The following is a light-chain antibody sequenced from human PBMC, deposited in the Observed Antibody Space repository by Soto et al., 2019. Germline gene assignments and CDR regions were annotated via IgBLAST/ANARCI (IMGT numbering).Light chain of an antibody. V-gene: IGLV1-40*01. CDR3: QSYDSSLSGSV. CDR2: SNS. Sequence: QSVLTQPPLVSGAPGQRVTISCTGSSSNIGAGYDVHWYQQLPGTAPKLLIYSNSNRPSGVPDRLSGSKSGTSASLAITGLQAEDEADYYCQSYDSSLSGSVFGGGTKLTVL. J-gene: IGLJ3*02. CDR1: SSNIGAGYD.